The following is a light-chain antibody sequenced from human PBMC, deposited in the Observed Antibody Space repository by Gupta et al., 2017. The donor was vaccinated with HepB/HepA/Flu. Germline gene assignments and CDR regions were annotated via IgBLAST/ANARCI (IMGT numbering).Light chain of an antibody. CDR2: WAS. V-gene: IGKV4-1*01. J-gene: IGKJ1*01. Sequence: DIVMTQSPDSLAVYLGERATINCKSSQSILYSSNNKNYLAWYQQKPGQPPKLLIYWASTRGSGVPDRFSGSGSGTEFALTISGLQAEDVAVYYCQQYHTSPRTFGQGTKVEIK. CDR3: QQYHTSPRT. CDR1: QSILYSSNNKNY.